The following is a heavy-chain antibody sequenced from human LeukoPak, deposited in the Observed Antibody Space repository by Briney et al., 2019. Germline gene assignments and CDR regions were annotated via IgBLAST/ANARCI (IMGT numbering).Heavy chain of an antibody. V-gene: IGHV4-34*01. J-gene: IGHJ4*02. Sequence: SETLSLTCAVYGGSFSGYYWSWIRQPPGKGLGWIGEINHSGSTNYNPSLKSRVTISVDTSKNQFSLKLSSVTAADTAVYYCARDLGYWGQGTLVTVSS. CDR1: GGSFSGYY. CDR3: ARDLGY. CDR2: INHSGST.